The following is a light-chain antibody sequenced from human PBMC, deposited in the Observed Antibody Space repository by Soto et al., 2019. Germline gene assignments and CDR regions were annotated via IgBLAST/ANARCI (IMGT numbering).Light chain of an antibody. V-gene: IGKV3-20*01. Sequence: EIGVSQSPGTLSLSTGERGTLSCRASQNLGTLYLAWFQQKSGQAPRLLIYSASRRATGIPDRFTGSGSGTDFTLTINRVEPEDFAVYFCQQYAGSPRTFAQGTKVDIK. CDR1: QNLGTLY. CDR3: QQYAGSPRT. CDR2: SAS. J-gene: IGKJ1*01.